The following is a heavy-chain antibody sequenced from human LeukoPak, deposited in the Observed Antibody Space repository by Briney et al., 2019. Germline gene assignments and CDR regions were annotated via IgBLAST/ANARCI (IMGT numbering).Heavy chain of an antibody. D-gene: IGHD1-26*01. Sequence: SQTLSLTCALSGDSLSSNSAAWNWIRQSPSRGLEWLGRTYYRSRWFNEYAVSVKSRIAINPDTSKNQFSLQLNSVTPEDTAVYYCEREAFSGSYRRGLDVWGEGTTVTVSS. CDR2: TYYRSRWFN. CDR1: GDSLSSNSAA. CDR3: EREAFSGSYRRGLDV. V-gene: IGHV6-1*01. J-gene: IGHJ6*04.